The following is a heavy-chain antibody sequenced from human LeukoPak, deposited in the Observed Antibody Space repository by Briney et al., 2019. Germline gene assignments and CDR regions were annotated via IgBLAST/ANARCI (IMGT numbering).Heavy chain of an antibody. V-gene: IGHV3-20*04. D-gene: IGHD3-22*01. J-gene: IGHJ6*03. CDR3: ARGDYYDSSGSPYYYYYMDV. CDR1: GFTFDDYG. Sequence: GGFLRLSCAASGFTFDDYGMSWVRQAPGKGLEWVSGINWNGGSTGYADSVKGRFTISRDNAKNSLYLQMNSLRAEDTALYYCARGDYYDSSGSPYYYYYMDVWGKGTTVTVSS. CDR2: INWNGGST.